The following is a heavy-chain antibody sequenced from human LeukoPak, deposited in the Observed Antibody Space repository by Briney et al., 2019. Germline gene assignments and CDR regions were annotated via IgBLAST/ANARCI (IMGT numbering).Heavy chain of an antibody. CDR3: ARDKENQLVLGNYYYYYYMDV. V-gene: IGHV1-46*01. CDR2: INPSGGST. CDR1: GYTFTSYY. D-gene: IGHD6-13*01. J-gene: IGHJ6*03. Sequence: ASVKVSRKASGYTFTSYYMHWVRQAPGQGLEWMGIINPSGGSTSYAQKFQGRVTMTRDMSTSTVYMELSSLRSEDTAVYYCARDKENQLVLGNYYYYYYMDVWGKGTTVTVSS.